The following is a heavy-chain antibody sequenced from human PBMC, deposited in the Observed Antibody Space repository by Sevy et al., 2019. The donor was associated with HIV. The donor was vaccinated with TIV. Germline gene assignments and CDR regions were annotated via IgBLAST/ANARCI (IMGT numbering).Heavy chain of an antibody. CDR3: ENANSWSYSHSYHYALDV. CDR1: GFSFSYYG. CDR2: ISHDGINE. D-gene: IGHD1-26*01. V-gene: IGHV3-30*18. J-gene: IGHJ6*02. Sequence: GGSLRLSCIGSGFSFSYYGIHWVRQSPGKGLDWVALISHDGINEYYADSVKGRFTISRDNSKNTLYLEMNSLRNEDTAIYFCENANSWSYSHSYHYALDVGGQGTTGTVSS.